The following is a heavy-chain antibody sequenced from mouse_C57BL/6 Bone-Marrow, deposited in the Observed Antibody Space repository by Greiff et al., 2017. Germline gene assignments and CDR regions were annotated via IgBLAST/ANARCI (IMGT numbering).Heavy chain of an antibody. CDR3: EPLYYGSSY. CDR1: GFTFNTYA. Sequence: EVQLVESGGGLVQPKGSLKLSCAASGFTFNTYAMNWVRQAPGKGLEWVAPIRGKSNNYATYYAVSVKDRFTISRDDSENMRYLQMNNVKTEDSAWYNCEPLYYGSSYWGQGTLVTVSA. D-gene: IGHD1-1*01. V-gene: IGHV10-1*01. CDR2: IRGKSNNYAT. J-gene: IGHJ3*01.